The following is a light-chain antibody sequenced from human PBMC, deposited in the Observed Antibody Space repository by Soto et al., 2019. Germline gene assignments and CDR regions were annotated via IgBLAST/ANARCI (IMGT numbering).Light chain of an antibody. CDR2: AAS. J-gene: IGKJ1*01. CDR3: QHYKMYSPWT. CDR1: QGIRDD. Sequence: IQMTQSPSSLSASVGDRFTITCLSSQGIRDDLGWYQQKPGKAPKLLIYAASSLQSGVPSRFSGSGSGTEFTLTISSLQPDDFATYYCQHYKMYSPWTFGQGTKVDIK. V-gene: IGKV1-6*01.